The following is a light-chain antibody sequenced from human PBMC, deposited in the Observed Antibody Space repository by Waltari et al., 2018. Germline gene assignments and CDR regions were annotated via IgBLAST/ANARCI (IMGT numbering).Light chain of an antibody. V-gene: IGKV3-11*01. CDR1: QTVYNF. CDR2: EAS. J-gene: IGKJ4*01. CDR3: QQRANWPPLT. Sequence: EVVLTQSPATLSLSPGEGATLSCRASQTVYNFLAWYQQKPGQAPRLIIYEASQRATGIPARFSGSGSGTDFTLTINNLEPEDVGVYYCQQRANWPPLTFGGGTKVEIK.